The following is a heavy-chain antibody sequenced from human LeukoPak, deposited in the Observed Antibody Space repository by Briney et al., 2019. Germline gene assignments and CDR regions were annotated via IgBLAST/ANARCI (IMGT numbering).Heavy chain of an antibody. V-gene: IGHV4-34*01. D-gene: IGHD2-2*03. CDR2: INHSGST. Sequence: SETLSLTCAVYGGSFSGYYWSWIRQPLGKGLEWIGEINHSGSTNCNPSLKSRVTISVDTSKNQFSLKLSSVTAADTAVYYCARLHFGYCSSTSCGYWGHGTLVTVS. CDR1: GGSFSGYY. J-gene: IGHJ4*01. CDR3: ARLHFGYCSSTSCGY.